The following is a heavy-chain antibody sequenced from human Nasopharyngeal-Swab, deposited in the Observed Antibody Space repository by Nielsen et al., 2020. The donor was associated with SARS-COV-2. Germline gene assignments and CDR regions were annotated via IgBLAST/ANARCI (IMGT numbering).Heavy chain of an antibody. J-gene: IGHJ3*02. Sequence: GGSLRLSCAASGFTFDDYAMHWVRQAPGKGLEWVSGISWNSGSIGYADSVKGRFTISRDNAKNSLYLQMNSLRAEDTALYYCAKDMGWTVITYDAFDIWGQGTMVTVSS. V-gene: IGHV3-9*01. CDR2: ISWNSGSI. CDR1: GFTFDDYA. CDR3: AKDMGWTVITYDAFDI. D-gene: IGHD3-16*01.